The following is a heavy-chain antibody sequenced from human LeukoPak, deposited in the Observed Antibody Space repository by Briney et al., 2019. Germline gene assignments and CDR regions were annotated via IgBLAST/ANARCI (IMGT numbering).Heavy chain of an antibody. D-gene: IGHD2-2*01. CDR2: ISYDGSNK. V-gene: IGHV3-30*18. CDR3: AKPSKYQGVFDY. J-gene: IGHJ4*02. Sequence: GGSLRLSCAASGFTFSSYGMHWVRQAPGKGLEWVAVISYDGSNKYYADSVKGRFTISRDNSKNTLYLQMNSLRAEDTAVYYCAKPSKYQGVFDYWGQGTLVTVSS. CDR1: GFTFSSYG.